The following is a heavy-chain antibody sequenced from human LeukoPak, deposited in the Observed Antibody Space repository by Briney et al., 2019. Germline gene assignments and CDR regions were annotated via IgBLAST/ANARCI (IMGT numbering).Heavy chain of an antibody. CDR1: GYTFTSYG. CDR3: ASAPYDILTGYNYGMDV. V-gene: IGHV1-18*04. Sequence: ASVKVSCKASGYTFTSYGISWVRQAPGQGLEWMGWISAYNGNTNYAQKLQGRVTMTTDTSTSTAYMELRSLRSDDTAVYYCASAPYDILTGYNYGMDVWGKGTTVTVSP. D-gene: IGHD3-9*01. J-gene: IGHJ6*04. CDR2: ISAYNGNT.